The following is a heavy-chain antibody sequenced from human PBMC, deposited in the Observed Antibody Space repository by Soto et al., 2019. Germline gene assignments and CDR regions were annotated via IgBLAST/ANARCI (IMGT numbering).Heavy chain of an antibody. Sequence: SETLSLTCTVSGGSMTSYYWTWIRQPAGKGLEWIGRAYSSGGTHYNPSLKSRVTISLDTSKNQFSLRLLSVTDADTAVYFCARGQRFSDWFDPWGQGTLVTVSS. CDR3: ARGQRFSDWFDP. CDR2: AYSSGGT. CDR1: GGSMTSYY. J-gene: IGHJ5*02. V-gene: IGHV4-4*07. D-gene: IGHD3-3*01.